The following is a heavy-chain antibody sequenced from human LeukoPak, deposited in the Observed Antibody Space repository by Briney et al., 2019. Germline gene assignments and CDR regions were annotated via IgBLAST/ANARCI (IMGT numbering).Heavy chain of an antibody. V-gene: IGHV3-23*01. J-gene: IGHJ4*02. Sequence: GGSLRLSCAASGFTFSSYVMSWVRQAPGKGLEWVSVISGSGDSTYYADSVKGRFTISRDNSKNTLYLQMNSLRAEDTAVYYCAKSPSNGYNFHDYWGQGTLVTVSS. CDR2: ISGSGDST. CDR3: AKSPSNGYNFHDY. D-gene: IGHD5-24*01. CDR1: GFTFSSYV.